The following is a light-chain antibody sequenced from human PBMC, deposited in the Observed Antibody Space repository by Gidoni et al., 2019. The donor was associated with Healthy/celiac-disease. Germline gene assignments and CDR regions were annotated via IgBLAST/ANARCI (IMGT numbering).Light chain of an antibody. CDR2: KAS. J-gene: IGKJ1*01. CDR1: QSISSW. Sequence: DIQMTQSPSTLSASVGDRVTITCRASQSISSWLAWYQQKPGKAPKLLIYKASSLESGVPSSSSGSGSGTEFTLTISSLQPDDFATYYCQQYNSYWTFGQGTKVEIK. V-gene: IGKV1-5*03. CDR3: QQYNSYWT.